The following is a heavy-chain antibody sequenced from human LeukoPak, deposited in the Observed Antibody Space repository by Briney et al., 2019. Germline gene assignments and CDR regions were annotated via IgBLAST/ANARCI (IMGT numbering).Heavy chain of an antibody. Sequence: PGGSLILSCAASGFTFSDSSIHWVRQASGKGLEWVGRIRSKANSYATAYGASVKGRFTLSRDDSKNTTYLQMNSLRAEDTAVYYCAKDSVVVTAISGTFDPWGQGTLVTVSS. CDR1: GFTFSDSS. CDR2: IRSKANSYAT. J-gene: IGHJ5*02. V-gene: IGHV3-73*01. D-gene: IGHD2-21*02. CDR3: AKDSVVVTAISGTFDP.